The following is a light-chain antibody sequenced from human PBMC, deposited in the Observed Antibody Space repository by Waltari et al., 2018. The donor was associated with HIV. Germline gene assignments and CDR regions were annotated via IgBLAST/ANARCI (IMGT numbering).Light chain of an antibody. Sequence: DIVMTQSPDSLAVSLGERATINCKSSQSLLYSSNNRNYLAWYRQKPGQPPKLLIYWASTRESGVPDRFSGSGSGTDVTLTISSLQAEDVAVYYCQQYYTTPRTFGQGTRV. V-gene: IGKV4-1*01. CDR1: QSLLYSSNNRNY. CDR3: QQYYTTPRT. J-gene: IGKJ1*01. CDR2: WAS.